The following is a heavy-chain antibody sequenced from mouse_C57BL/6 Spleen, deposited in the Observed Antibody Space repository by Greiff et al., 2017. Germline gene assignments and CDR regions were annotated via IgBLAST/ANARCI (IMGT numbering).Heavy chain of an antibody. CDR1: GYTFTSYR. CDR2: IYPGSGST. V-gene: IGHV1-55*01. Sequence: QVQLQQPGAELVKPGASVKMSCKASGYTFTSYRITWVKQRPGQGLAWIGDIYPGSGSTNYNAKFTNKATLTVDTSSSTAYMQLSSLTSEDSAVYSSASPSYYSNYDAMDDCGQGTSGTVSS. J-gene: IGHJ4*01. CDR3: ASPSYYSNYDAMDD. D-gene: IGHD2-5*01.